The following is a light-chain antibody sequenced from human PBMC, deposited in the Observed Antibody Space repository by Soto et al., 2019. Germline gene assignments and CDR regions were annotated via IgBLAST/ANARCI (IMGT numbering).Light chain of an antibody. V-gene: IGLV2-14*01. Sequence: QSALTQPASVSGSPGQSITISCTGTSSDIGSNNYVSWFQQLLGKAPTLIIYEVSNRPSGVSTHFSGSQSGNTASLTISGLLPEDQAEYYCSSYTIITRLFGGGTKLTVL. CDR1: SSDIGSNNY. CDR2: EVS. CDR3: SSYTIITRL. J-gene: IGLJ3*02.